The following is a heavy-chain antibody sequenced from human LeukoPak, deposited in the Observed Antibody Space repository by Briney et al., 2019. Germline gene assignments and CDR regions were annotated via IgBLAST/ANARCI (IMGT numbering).Heavy chain of an antibody. CDR1: GGSISSYY. V-gene: IGHV4-59*01. J-gene: IGHJ4*02. Sequence: SETLSLTCTVSGGSISSYYWSWIRQPPGKGLEWIGYIYYSGSTNYNPSLKSRVTISVDTSKNQFSLKLSSVTAADTAVYYCARVDSVDDSSGMYYFDYWGQGTLVTVSS. CDR2: IYYSGST. CDR3: ARVDSVDDSSGMYYFDY. D-gene: IGHD3-22*01.